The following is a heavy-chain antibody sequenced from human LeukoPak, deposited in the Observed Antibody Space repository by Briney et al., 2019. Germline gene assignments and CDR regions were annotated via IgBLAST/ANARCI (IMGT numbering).Heavy chain of an antibody. V-gene: IGHV3-30*01. Sequence: AGGSLRLSCAASGFTFSSHAMYWVRQAPGKGPEWLAVISYDGGITHYADSVKDRFTISRDNSKNTLFLQLNSLRGDDTAVYYCARDTTYYYDGGSSGPHYFDYWGQGTLVTVSS. J-gene: IGHJ4*02. CDR2: ISYDGGIT. CDR3: ARDTTYYYDGGSSGPHYFDY. CDR1: GFTFSSHA. D-gene: IGHD3-10*01.